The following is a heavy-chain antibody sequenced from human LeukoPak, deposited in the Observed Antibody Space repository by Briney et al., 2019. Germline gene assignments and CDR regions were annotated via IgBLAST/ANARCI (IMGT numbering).Heavy chain of an antibody. J-gene: IGHJ5*02. CDR1: GYTFTSYC. V-gene: IGHV1-46*01. CDR2: INPSGGST. CDR3: ATGGRDILTGYSNWFDP. D-gene: IGHD3-9*01. Sequence: ASVKVSCKASGYTFTSYCMHWVRQAPGQGLEWMGIINPSGGSTSYAQKFQGRVTMTRDTSTSTVYMELSSLRSEDTAVYYCATGGRDILTGYSNWFDPWGQGTLVTVSS.